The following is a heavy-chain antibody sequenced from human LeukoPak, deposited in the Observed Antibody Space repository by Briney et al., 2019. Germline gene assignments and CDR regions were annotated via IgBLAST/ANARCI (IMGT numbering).Heavy chain of an antibody. V-gene: IGHV3-53*01. Sequence: PGGSLRLSCAASGFTVSSNYMAWVRQAPGKRLEWVSVIYSGGTIYYADSVKGRFTISRDNSKNTLYLQMNSLRAEDTAVYYCAREGSYDGSTMWYFDYWGLGTLVTVSS. J-gene: IGHJ4*02. CDR2: IYSGGTI. D-gene: IGHD3-22*01. CDR1: GFTVSSNY. CDR3: AREGSYDGSTMWYFDY.